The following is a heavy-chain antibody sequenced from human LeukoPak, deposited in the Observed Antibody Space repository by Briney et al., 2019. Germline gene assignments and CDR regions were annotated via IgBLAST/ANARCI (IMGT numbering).Heavy chain of an antibody. V-gene: IGHV1-2*02. J-gene: IGHJ5*02. CDR1: GYTFTDYY. CDR2: INPNNGGT. D-gene: IGHD2-15*01. CDR3: ARGVYCGGGTCYSRGVDWFDP. Sequence: ASVKVSCKASGYTFTDYYIHWVRQAPGQGLEWMGWINPNNGGTNYAQKFQGRVTMTRDTSTSTAYMELSKLRSDDTAVYYCARGVYCGGGTCYSRGVDWFDPWGQGTLVTVSS.